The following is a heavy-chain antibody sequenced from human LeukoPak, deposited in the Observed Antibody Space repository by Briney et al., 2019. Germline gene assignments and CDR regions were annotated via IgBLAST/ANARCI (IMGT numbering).Heavy chain of an antibody. D-gene: IGHD2-2*01. V-gene: IGHV3-7*03. CDR2: IKQDGSEK. CDR3: ARMYQLPDFDAFDI. Sequence: GGSLRLSCAASKFTFSSYWMSWVRQAPGKGLEWVANIKQDGSEKYYVDSVKGRFTISRDNAKNSLYLQMNSLRAEDTAVYYCARMYQLPDFDAFDIWGQGTMVTVSS. CDR1: KFTFSSYW. J-gene: IGHJ3*02.